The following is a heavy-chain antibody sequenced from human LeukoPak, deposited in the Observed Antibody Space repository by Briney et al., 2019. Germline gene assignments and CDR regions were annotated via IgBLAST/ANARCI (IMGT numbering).Heavy chain of an antibody. V-gene: IGHV3-7*01. Sequence: GGSLRLSCAASGFTFSSYGMHWVRQAPGKGLEWVANIKTDASEKYYADSVKGRFTISRDNAKMSLYLQMNSLRVEDTAVYYCATYSTRNAREFQSWGQGTLVTVSS. D-gene: IGHD4-11*01. CDR3: ATYSTRNAREFQS. CDR1: GFTFSSYG. J-gene: IGHJ1*01. CDR2: IKTDASEK.